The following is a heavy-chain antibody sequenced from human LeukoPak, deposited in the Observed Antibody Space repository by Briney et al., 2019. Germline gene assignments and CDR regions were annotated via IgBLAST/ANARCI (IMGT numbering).Heavy chain of an antibody. CDR3: ASPHDYGSNWFDP. Sequence: PSETLSLTCTVSGGSISSSSYYWGWIRQPPGKGLEWIGSIYYNGSTYYNPSLKSRVTISVDTSKNQFSLKLSSVTAADTAVYYCASPHDYGSNWFDPWGQGTLVTVSS. CDR2: IYYNGST. CDR1: GGSISSSSYY. D-gene: IGHD4-17*01. J-gene: IGHJ5*02. V-gene: IGHV4-39*01.